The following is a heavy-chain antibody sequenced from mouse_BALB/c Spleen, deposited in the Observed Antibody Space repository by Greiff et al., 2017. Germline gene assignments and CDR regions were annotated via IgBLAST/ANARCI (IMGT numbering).Heavy chain of an antibody. CDR1: GFTFSSYA. Sequence: EVKLVESGGDLVKPGGSLKLSCAASGFTFSSYAMSWVRQTPEKRLEWVASISSGGSTYYPDSVKGRFTISRDNARNILYLQMSSLRSEDTAMYYCAREDDGYGYFDVWGAVTTVTVSS. D-gene: IGHD2-3*01. CDR3: AREDDGYGYFDV. J-gene: IGHJ1*01. V-gene: IGHV5-6-5*01. CDR2: ISSGGST.